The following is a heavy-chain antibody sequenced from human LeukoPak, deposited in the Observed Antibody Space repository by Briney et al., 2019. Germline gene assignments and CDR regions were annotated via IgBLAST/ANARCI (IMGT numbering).Heavy chain of an antibody. CDR2: INTDGTVT. Sequence: GGALRLSCAASGFTFSKYWMLWVRQAPGRGLESVSRINTDGTVTTYADSVKGRFTVSRDNADNTMFLQMNSVRDEDTAVYYCATKQWLAPPPDSWGQGTPVTVSS. CDR1: GFTFSKYW. CDR3: ATKQWLAPPPDS. D-gene: IGHD6-19*01. J-gene: IGHJ4*02. V-gene: IGHV3-74*01.